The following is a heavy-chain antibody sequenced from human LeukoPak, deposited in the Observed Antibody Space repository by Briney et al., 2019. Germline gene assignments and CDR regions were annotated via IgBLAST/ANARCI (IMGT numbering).Heavy chain of an antibody. D-gene: IGHD4-23*01. CDR2: MTGRKSYI. CDR1: GFSFRDYT. Sequence: GGSLRLSCAASGFSFRDYTLNWVRQAPGKGLEWVSSMTGRKSYIFYADFLKGRFTISRDNAENSVYLQMNNLGAEDTAIYYCARDDGGNLNDAFDIWGQGTMVTVSS. J-gene: IGHJ3*02. V-gene: IGHV3-21*01. CDR3: ARDDGGNLNDAFDI.